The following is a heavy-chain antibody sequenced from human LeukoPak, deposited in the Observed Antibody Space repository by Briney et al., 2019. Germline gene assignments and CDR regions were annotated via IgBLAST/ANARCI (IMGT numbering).Heavy chain of an antibody. CDR2: IWYDGTNK. Sequence: GGSLRLSCVASGFTFSSYGMHWVRQAPGKGLEWVAVIWYDGTNKYYADFVKGRFTISRDSSKNTLYLQMNSLRAEDTAVYYCARAAYDNSGYLTPWGQGTLVTVSS. J-gene: IGHJ4*02. CDR3: ARAAYDNSGYLTP. CDR1: GFTFSSYG. D-gene: IGHD3-22*01. V-gene: IGHV3-33*01.